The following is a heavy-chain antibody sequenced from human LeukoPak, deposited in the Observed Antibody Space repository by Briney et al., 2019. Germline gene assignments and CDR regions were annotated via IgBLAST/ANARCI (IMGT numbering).Heavy chain of an antibody. V-gene: IGHV3-23*01. J-gene: IGHJ4*02. D-gene: IGHD5-18*01. CDR2: ISGSGEST. Sequence: GGTLRLSCVGSGFSFSSYGMTWVRQAPGKGLEWVSAISGSGESTYNAGSVQGRFTISRDNSKNTVYLQMNSLRAEDTALYYCARGAEVQLWSYYFDYWGQGTLVTVSS. CDR1: GFSFSSYG. CDR3: ARGAEVQLWSYYFDY.